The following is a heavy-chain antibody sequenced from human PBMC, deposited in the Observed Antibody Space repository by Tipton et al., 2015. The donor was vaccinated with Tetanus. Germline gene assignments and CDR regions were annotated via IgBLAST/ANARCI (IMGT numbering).Heavy chain of an antibody. V-gene: IGHV4-4*07. J-gene: IGHJ6*02. CDR2: FYTSGST. CDR1: GGSISGDY. D-gene: IGHD1-14*01. Sequence: TLSLTCAVSGGSISGDYWSWIRQPAGKGLEWIGRFYTSGSTNYNPSLKSRVTMSVDTSKNQFSLKLSSVTAADTAIYYCARDGQPGYYYGMDVWGQGTTVTVSS. CDR3: ARDGQPGYYYGMDV.